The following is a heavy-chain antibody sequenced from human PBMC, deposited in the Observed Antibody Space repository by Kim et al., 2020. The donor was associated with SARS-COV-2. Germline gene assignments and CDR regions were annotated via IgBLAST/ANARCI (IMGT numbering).Heavy chain of an antibody. CDR3: ARLVVDTAMAIDY. J-gene: IGHJ4*02. V-gene: IGHV4-4*02. Sequence: SETLSLTCAVSGGSISSSNWWSWVRQPPGKGLEWIGEIYHSGSTNYNPSLKSRVTISVDKSKNQFSLKLSSVTAADTAVYYCARLVVDTAMAIDYWVQGTLVTVSS. CDR1: GGSISSSNW. CDR2: IYHSGST. D-gene: IGHD5-18*01.